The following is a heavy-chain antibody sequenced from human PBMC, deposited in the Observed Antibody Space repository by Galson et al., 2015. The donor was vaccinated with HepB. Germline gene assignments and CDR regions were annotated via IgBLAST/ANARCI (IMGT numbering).Heavy chain of an antibody. V-gene: IGHV3-7*01. CDR3: ARDIDWTYFDY. CDR2: IKQDGSEK. J-gene: IGHJ4*02. Sequence: SLRLSCAASGFTFSPCWMSWVRQAPGKGLEWVAYIKQDGSEKYYVDSVKGRFTISRDNAKNSLYLQMNSLRAEDTAVYYCARDIDWTYFDYWGQGALVTVSS. CDR1: GFTFSPCW. D-gene: IGHD2-21*01.